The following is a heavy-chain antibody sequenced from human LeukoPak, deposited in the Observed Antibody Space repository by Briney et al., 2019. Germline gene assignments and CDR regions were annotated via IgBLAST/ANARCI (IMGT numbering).Heavy chain of an antibody. CDR3: ARGLLLGYCSGGSCYSWFDP. CDR1: GGSISSGDYY. CDR2: IYYGGST. J-gene: IGHJ5*02. V-gene: IGHV4-30-4*01. Sequence: PSQTLSLTCTVSGGSISSGDYYWSWIRQPPGKGLEWIGYIYYGGSTYYNPSLKSRVTISVDTPKNQFSLKLSSVTAADTAVYYCARGLLLGYCSGGSCYSWFDPWGQGTLVTVSS. D-gene: IGHD2-15*01.